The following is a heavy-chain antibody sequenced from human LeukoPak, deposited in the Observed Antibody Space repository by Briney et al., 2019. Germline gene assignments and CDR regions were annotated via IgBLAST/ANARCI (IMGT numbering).Heavy chain of an antibody. CDR1: GYSISSGYY. CDR3: ARAGIAAAGKPYYYMDV. J-gene: IGHJ6*03. CDR2: IYHSGST. D-gene: IGHD6-13*01. V-gene: IGHV4-38-2*02. Sequence: SETLSLTCTVSGYSISSGYYWGWIRQPPGKGLEWIGSIYHSGSTYYNPSLKSRVTISVDTSKNQFSLKLSSVTAADTAVYYCARAGIAAAGKPYYYMDVWGKGTTVTVSS.